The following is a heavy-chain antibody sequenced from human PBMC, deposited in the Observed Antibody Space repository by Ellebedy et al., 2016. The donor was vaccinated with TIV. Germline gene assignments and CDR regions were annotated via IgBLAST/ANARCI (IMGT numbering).Heavy chain of an antibody. CDR2: FKSKTDGGTT. D-gene: IGHD1-14*01. CDR1: GFTFNNAW. Sequence: PGGSLRLSCAASGFTFNNAWLTWVRQAPGKGLDWVGRFKSKTDGGTTDYAAPVKGRFTISRDDRKNTLYLQMDSLKTEDTAVYYCVTDPDGGPVDYWGQGTLVTVSS. V-gene: IGHV3-15*07. J-gene: IGHJ4*02. CDR3: VTDPDGGPVDY.